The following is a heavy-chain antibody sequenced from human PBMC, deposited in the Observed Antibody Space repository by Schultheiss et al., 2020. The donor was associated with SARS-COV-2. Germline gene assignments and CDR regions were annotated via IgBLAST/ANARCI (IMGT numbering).Heavy chain of an antibody. V-gene: IGHV3-30-3*01. J-gene: IGHJ6*03. D-gene: IGHD3-3*01. CDR1: GFTFSSYA. Sequence: GGSLRLSCAASGFTFSSYAMHWVRQAPGKGLEWVAVISYDGSNKYYADSVKGRFTISGDNSKNTLYLQMNRLRAEDTAVYYCAKASGYSASGDYYTDVWGKGTTVTVSS. CDR3: AKASGYSASGDYYTDV. CDR2: ISYDGSNK.